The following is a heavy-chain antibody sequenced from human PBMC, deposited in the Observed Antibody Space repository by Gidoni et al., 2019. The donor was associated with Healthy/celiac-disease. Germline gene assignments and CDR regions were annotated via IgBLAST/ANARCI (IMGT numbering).Heavy chain of an antibody. CDR3: AREGYYDSSGYHGMDV. Sequence: EVQLVESGGGLVKPGGYLSLSCAASGFTLIRYSMNGVRQAPGKGLEWFSSISSSSSYIYYADSVKGRFTISRDNAKNSLYLQMNSLRAEDTAVYYCAREGYYDSSGYHGMDVWGQGTTVTVSS. CDR2: ISSSSSYI. CDR1: GFTLIRYS. J-gene: IGHJ6*02. V-gene: IGHV3-21*01. D-gene: IGHD3-22*01.